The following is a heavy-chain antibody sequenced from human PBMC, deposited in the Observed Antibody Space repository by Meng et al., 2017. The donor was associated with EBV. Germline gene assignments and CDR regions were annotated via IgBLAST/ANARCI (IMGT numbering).Heavy chain of an antibody. D-gene: IGHD6-13*01. CDR3: ASQLAAAGSGVDY. Sequence: QLPLQESGPGLGKPSGTLSPTCTVSGGSISSSSYYWGWIRQPPGKGLEWIGSIYYSGSTYYNPSLKSRVTISVDTSKNQFSLKLSSVTAADTAVYYCASQLAAAGSGVDYWGQGTLVTVSS. J-gene: IGHJ4*02. CDR2: IYYSGST. V-gene: IGHV4-39*07. CDR1: GGSISSSSYY.